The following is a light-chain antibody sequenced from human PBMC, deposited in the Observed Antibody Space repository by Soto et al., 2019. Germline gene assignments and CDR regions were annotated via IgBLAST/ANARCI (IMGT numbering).Light chain of an antibody. CDR2: EDS. J-gene: IGLJ1*01. Sequence: SYVLTQPPSVSVAPGQTAKITCGGNNIGSKNVHWYQQKPGQAPVLVVYEDSDRPSGIPERFSGSNSGNTATLTISRVEAGDEADYYCQVWDRSSDHYVFATGTKVTVL. V-gene: IGLV3-21*02. CDR1: NIGSKN. CDR3: QVWDRSSDHYV.